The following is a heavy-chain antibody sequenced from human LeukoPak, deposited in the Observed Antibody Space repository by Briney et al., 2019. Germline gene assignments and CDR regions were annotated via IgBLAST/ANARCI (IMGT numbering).Heavy chain of an antibody. D-gene: IGHD1-1*01. CDR2: INHSGST. J-gene: IGHJ5*02. Sequence: SETLSLTCAVYGGSFSGYYWSWIRQPPGKGLEWIGEINHSGSTNYNPSLKSRVTISVDTSKNQFSLKLSSVTAADTAVYYCARGRRNWKLNWFDLWGQGTLVTVSS. CDR1: GGSFSGYY. V-gene: IGHV4-34*01. CDR3: ARGRRNWKLNWFDL.